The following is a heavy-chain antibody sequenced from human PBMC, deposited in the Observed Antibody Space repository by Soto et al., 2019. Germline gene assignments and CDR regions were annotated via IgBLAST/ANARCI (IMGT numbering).Heavy chain of an antibody. CDR3: ARVPSFGELLPYYFDY. V-gene: IGHV4-59*01. CDR2: IYYSGST. J-gene: IGHJ4*02. D-gene: IGHD3-10*01. Sequence: SETLSLTCTVSGGSISSYYWSWIRQPPGKGLEWIGYIYYSGSTNYNPSLKSRVTISVDTSKNQFSLKLSSVTAADTAVYYCARVPSFGELLPYYFDYWGQGTLVTVSS. CDR1: GGSISSYY.